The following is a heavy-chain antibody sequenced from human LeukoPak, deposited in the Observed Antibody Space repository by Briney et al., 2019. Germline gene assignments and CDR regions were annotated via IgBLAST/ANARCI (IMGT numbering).Heavy chain of an antibody. CDR1: GFTFSSYE. J-gene: IGHJ5*02. Sequence: GGSLRLSCAASGFTFSSYEMNWVRQAPGKGLEWVSYISSSGSTIYYADSVKGRFTISRDNAKNSLYLQMNSLRAEDTAAYYCARTRITGTTSWFDPWGQGTLVTVSS. V-gene: IGHV3-48*03. CDR2: ISSSGSTI. CDR3: ARTRITGTTSWFDP. D-gene: IGHD1-7*01.